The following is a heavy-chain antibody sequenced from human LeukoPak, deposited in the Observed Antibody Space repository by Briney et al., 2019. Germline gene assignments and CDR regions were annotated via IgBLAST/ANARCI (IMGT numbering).Heavy chain of an antibody. CDR2: ISAYNGNT. D-gene: IGHD3-22*01. J-gene: IGHJ4*02. V-gene: IGHV1-18*01. Sequence: GASVKVSCKASRYTFTSYGISWVRQAPGQGLEWMGWISAYNGNTNYAQKLQGRVTMTTDTSTSTAYMELRSLRSDDTAVYYCAREIYYYDSSGYYYAPTPYFDYWGQGTLVTVSS. CDR3: AREIYYYDSSGYYYAPTPYFDY. CDR1: RYTFTSYG.